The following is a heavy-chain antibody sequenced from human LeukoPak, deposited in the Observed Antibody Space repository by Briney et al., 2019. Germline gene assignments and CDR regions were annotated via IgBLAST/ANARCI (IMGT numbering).Heavy chain of an antibody. V-gene: IGHV4-39*01. Sequence: SETLSLTCTVSGGSISSSSYYWGWIRQPPGKGLEWVGSIYYSGSTYYNPSLKSRVTISVDTSKNQFSLKLSSVTAADTAVYYCARQEQWPVDYWGQETLVTVSS. J-gene: IGHJ4*02. CDR2: IYYSGST. D-gene: IGHD6-19*01. CDR3: ARQEQWPVDY. CDR1: GGSISSSSYY.